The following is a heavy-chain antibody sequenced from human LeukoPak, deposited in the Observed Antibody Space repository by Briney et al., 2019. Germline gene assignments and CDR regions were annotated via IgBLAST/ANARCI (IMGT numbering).Heavy chain of an antibody. D-gene: IGHD2-2*01. Sequence: GASVKVSCKASGYTFTGYYMHWVRQAPGQGLEWMGWINPNSGGTNYAQKFQGRVTMTRDTSISTAYMELSRLRSDDTAVYYCARDLSSRMGPAATQNTFDPWGQGTLVTVSS. V-gene: IGHV1-2*02. CDR2: INPNSGGT. J-gene: IGHJ5*02. CDR3: ARDLSSRMGPAATQNTFDP. CDR1: GYTFTGYY.